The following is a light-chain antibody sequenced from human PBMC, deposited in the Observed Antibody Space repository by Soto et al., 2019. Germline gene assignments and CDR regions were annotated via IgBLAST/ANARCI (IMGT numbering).Light chain of an antibody. V-gene: IGKV1-5*03. CDR1: QSISSW. J-gene: IGKJ2*01. CDR3: RQYHSYPYT. Sequence: DIQMTQSPSTLSASVGDRVTITCRASQSISSWLAWYQQKPGKAPKVLISKASTLQSGVPSRFSGSRSATEFTLTVSSLQPDDFATYYCRQYHSYPYTFGQGTKLEIE. CDR2: KAS.